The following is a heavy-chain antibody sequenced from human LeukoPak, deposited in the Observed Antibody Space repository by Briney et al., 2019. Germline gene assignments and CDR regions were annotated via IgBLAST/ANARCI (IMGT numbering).Heavy chain of an antibody. D-gene: IGHD4-17*01. Sequence: GGSLRLSCAASGFTFSSYGMHWVRQAPGKGLEWVAVISYDGSNKYYADSVKGRFTISRDNSKNTLYLQMNSLRAEDTAVYYCARDYSTVTTFFDYWGQGTLVTVSS. V-gene: IGHV3-30*03. CDR3: ARDYSTVTTFFDY. CDR1: GFTFSSYG. J-gene: IGHJ4*02. CDR2: ISYDGSNK.